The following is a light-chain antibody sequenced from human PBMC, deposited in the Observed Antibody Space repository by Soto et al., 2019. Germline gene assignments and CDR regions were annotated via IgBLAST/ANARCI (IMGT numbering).Light chain of an antibody. V-gene: IGKV3-15*01. Sequence: EIVMTQSPATLSVSPGERATLSCRASQSVSSNLAWYQQKPGQAPRHLIYGASTRATGIPARFSGSGSGTEFTLTISSLQSEDFAVYYCQQYNNWPGFGQGTKVEIK. J-gene: IGKJ1*01. CDR2: GAS. CDR3: QQYNNWPG. CDR1: QSVSSN.